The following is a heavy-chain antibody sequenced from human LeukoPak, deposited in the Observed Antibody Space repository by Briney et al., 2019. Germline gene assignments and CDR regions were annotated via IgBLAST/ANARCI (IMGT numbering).Heavy chain of an antibody. CDR1: GFTISNNY. D-gene: IGHD3-3*01. V-gene: IGHV3-23*01. CDR3: AKRLFGVVNDYFDY. Sequence: GGSLRLSCAASGFTISNNYIRWLRQAPGKGLEWVSAISGSGGSTYYADSVKGRFTISRDNSKNTLYLQMNSLRAEDTAVYYCAKRLFGVVNDYFDYWGQGTLVTVSS. J-gene: IGHJ4*02. CDR2: ISGSGGST.